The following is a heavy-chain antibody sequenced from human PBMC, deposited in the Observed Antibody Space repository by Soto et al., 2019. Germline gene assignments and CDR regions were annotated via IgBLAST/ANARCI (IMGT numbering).Heavy chain of an antibody. CDR3: ARGVSGYSGYDLPYYYYYGMDV. Sequence: ASVKVSCKASGYTFTSYGISWVRQAPGQGLEWMGWISAYNGNTNYAQKLQGRVTMTTDTSTSTAYMELRSLRSDDTAVYYCARGVSGYSGYDLPYYYYYGMDVWGQGTTVTVSS. J-gene: IGHJ6*02. D-gene: IGHD5-12*01. CDR2: ISAYNGNT. CDR1: GYTFTSYG. V-gene: IGHV1-18*04.